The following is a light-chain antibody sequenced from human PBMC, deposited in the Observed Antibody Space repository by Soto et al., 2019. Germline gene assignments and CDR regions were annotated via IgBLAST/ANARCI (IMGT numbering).Light chain of an antibody. V-gene: IGKV3-20*01. CDR2: AAS. CDR3: HLYGRSHMFS. Sequence: EIGLTQSPGTLSLSPGEGAALSCRTSQSISSSYLAWYQQKPGQAPRLLIYAASSRATGIPDRFSGSGSGTYFTLTISRLEPEDFAVYYCHLYGRSHMFSFGQGTKLEIK. CDR1: QSISSSY. J-gene: IGKJ2*01.